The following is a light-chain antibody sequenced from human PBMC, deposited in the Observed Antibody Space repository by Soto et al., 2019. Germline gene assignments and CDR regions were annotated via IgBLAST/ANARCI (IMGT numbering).Light chain of an antibody. Sequence: EIVMRRARATLCVSRGERATLSCRASQSVRSNLAWYQQKPGQAPRLLIYGASTRATGIPARFSGSGSGTEFTLTIRSLQSEAFAVYYCQQYRNWPPGTFGQGTPGDIK. CDR3: QQYRNWPPGT. CDR1: QSVRSN. J-gene: IGKJ1*01. V-gene: IGKV3-15*01. CDR2: GAS.